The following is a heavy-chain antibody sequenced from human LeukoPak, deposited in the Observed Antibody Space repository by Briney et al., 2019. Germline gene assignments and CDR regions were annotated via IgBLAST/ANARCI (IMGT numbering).Heavy chain of an antibody. J-gene: IGHJ6*03. V-gene: IGHV3-23*01. Sequence: GGSLRLSCAASGFTFSSYAMSWVRQAPGKGLEWVSGISNSGGSTYYADSMKGRFTISRDNAKNSLYLQMNSLRAEDTAVYYCARSPAGANYYLDVWGKGTTVTISS. CDR1: GFTFSSYA. CDR2: ISNSGGST. D-gene: IGHD1-14*01. CDR3: ARSPAGANYYLDV.